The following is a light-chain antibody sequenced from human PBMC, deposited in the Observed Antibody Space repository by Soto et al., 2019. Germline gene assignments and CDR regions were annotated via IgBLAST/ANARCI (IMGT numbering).Light chain of an antibody. CDR3: QQYGNSPQT. J-gene: IGKJ1*01. Sequence: EILLTESPGTLSLSLGEVSTLXXRASRGLRSTSLAWYQHKPGQAPRFXIYGASSRATGIPDRFSGSGSGTDFTLTISRLEPEDFAVYYCQQYGNSPQTFGQGTKVDIK. CDR2: GAS. CDR1: RGLRSTS. V-gene: IGKV3-20*01.